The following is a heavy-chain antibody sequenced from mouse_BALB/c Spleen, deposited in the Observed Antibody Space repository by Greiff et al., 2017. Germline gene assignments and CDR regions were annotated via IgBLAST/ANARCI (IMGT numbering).Heavy chain of an antibody. Sequence: VKLMESGPGLVAPSQSLSITCTVSGFSLTSYGVHWVRQPPGKGLEWLGVIWAGGSTNYNSALMSRLSISKDNSKSQVFLKMNSLQTDDTAMYYCARSYYYGSRYYAMDYWGQGTSVTVSS. CDR2: IWAGGST. V-gene: IGHV2-9*02. CDR1: GFSLTSYG. J-gene: IGHJ4*01. D-gene: IGHD1-1*01. CDR3: ARSYYYGSRYYAMDY.